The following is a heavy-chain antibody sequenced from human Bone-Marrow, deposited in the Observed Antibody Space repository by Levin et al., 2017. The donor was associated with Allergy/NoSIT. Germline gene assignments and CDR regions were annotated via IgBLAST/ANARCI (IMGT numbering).Heavy chain of an antibody. J-gene: IGHJ5*02. Sequence: SVKVSCKSSGGTFTTYLFGWVRQAPGQGLEWMGGIIPMFGTPNYAQKFKGRVTITADEATNTVYMELNSLGLDDSAVYYCARGVVVADTGNWFDPWGRGTLVTVSS. CDR3: ARGVVVADTGNWFDP. D-gene: IGHD6-19*01. CDR2: IIPMFGTP. CDR1: GGTFTTYL. V-gene: IGHV1-69*13.